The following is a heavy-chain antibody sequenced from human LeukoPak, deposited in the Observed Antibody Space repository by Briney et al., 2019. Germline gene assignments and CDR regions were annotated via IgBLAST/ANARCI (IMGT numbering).Heavy chain of an antibody. V-gene: IGHV1-2*02. J-gene: IGHJ4*02. Sequence: ASVKVSCKASRYTFIGYYLHWVRPRPGQGLDWRGWIYPSGGRIKYSENFQGRVTLTRDTSISTAYMELNRLGSDDTGLYYCARSSQRIATSPDFDIWGQGTLVSVSS. D-gene: IGHD2-2*01. CDR1: RYTFIGYY. CDR3: ARSSQRIATSPDFDI. CDR2: IYPSGGRI.